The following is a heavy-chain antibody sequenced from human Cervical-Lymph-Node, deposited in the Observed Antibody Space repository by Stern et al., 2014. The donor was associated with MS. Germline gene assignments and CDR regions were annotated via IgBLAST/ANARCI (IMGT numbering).Heavy chain of an antibody. J-gene: IGHJ4*02. CDR3: ARESSGGYR. CDR2: ISYSGST. D-gene: IGHD5-18*01. CDR1: DGSVSSGSYH. V-gene: IGHV4-61*01. Sequence: QVQLQESGPGLVKPSETLSLTCTVSDGSVSSGSYHWSWIRQPPGKRLEWIGYISYSGSTSYNPSLKSRVTISVDTSKNQFSLRLSSVTAADTAVYYCARESSGGYRWGQGTLVTVSS.